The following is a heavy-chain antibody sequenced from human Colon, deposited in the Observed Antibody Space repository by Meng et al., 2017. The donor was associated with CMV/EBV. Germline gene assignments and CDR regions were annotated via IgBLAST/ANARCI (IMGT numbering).Heavy chain of an antibody. CDR2: IFSGGTNT. D-gene: IGHD2-21*02. Sequence: GESLKISCAASGFTFSNYIMSWVRQAPGKGLEWVSIIFSGGTNTYYADSVKGRFTISRDNSKNTVYLQMNSLRVEDSAIYYCAKVPRLGDPDSDPDDWGQGTLVTVSS. CDR3: AKVPRLGDPDSDPDD. V-gene: IGHV3-23*03. J-gene: IGHJ4*02. CDR1: GFTFSNYI.